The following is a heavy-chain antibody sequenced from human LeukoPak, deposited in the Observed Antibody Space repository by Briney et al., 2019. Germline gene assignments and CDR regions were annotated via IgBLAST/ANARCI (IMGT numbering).Heavy chain of an antibody. V-gene: IGHV3-7*03. CDR2: VNRDGSET. J-gene: IGHJ6*02. Sequence: GGSLRLSCAASGFTLSNHWMTWVRQVPGRGPEWVANVNRDGSETYYLDSVKGRFTISKDNAKNSLYLQINSLRAEDTALYHRARNNGMDVWGQGTPVIVSS. CDR1: GFTLSNHW. CDR3: ARNNGMDV. D-gene: IGHD2-8*01.